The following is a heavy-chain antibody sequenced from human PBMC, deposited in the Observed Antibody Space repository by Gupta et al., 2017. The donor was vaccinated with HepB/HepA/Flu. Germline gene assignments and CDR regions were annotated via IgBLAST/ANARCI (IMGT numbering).Heavy chain of an antibody. V-gene: IGHV3-21*01. CDR3: ARDASLWELPYNFDY. D-gene: IGHD1-26*01. J-gene: IGHJ4*02. CDR2: ISSSSSYI. CDR1: GFTFSSYS. Sequence: EVQLVESGGGLVKPGGSLRLSCAASGFTFSSYSMNWVRQAPGKGLEWVSSISSSSSYIYYADSVKGRFTISRDNAKNSLYLQMNSLRAEDTAVYYCARDASLWELPYNFDYWGQGTLVTVSS.